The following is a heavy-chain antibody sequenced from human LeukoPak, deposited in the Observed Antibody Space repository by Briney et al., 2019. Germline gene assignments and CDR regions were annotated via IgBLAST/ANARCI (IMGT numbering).Heavy chain of an antibody. J-gene: IGHJ5*02. V-gene: IGHV1-2*02. CDR3: ARRYCSSTSCHVRWFDP. CDR2: INPNSGGT. CDR1: GYTFTGYY. Sequence: ASVKVSCKASGYTFTGYYMHWVRQAPGQGLEWMGWINPNSGGTNNAQKFQGRVTMTRDTSISTAYMELSRLRSDDTAVYYCARRYCSSTSCHVRWFDPWGQGTLVTVSS. D-gene: IGHD2-2*01.